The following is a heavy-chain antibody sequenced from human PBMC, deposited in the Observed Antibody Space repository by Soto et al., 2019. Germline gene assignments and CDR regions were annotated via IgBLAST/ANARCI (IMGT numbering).Heavy chain of an antibody. CDR2: INHSGST. J-gene: IGHJ5*02. Sequence: QVQLQQWGAGLLKPSETLSLTCAVYGGSFSGYYWSWIRQPPGKGLEWIGEINHSGSTNYNPSLRGRVTISLAPPKNQSSLKLGSVAAADPAWYYCARGLLPRYGRSCYSRGYWFDPWGQGTLVTVSS. V-gene: IGHV4-34*01. CDR3: ARGLLPRYGRSCYSRGYWFDP. D-gene: IGHD6-13*01. CDR1: GGSFSGYY.